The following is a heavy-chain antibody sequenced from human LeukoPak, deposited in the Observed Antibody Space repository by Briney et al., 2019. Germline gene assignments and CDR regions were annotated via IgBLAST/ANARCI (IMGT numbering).Heavy chain of an antibody. CDR2: ISSSGSTI. J-gene: IGHJ4*02. V-gene: IGHV3-48*04. D-gene: IGHD3-22*01. Sequence: GGSLRLSCAASGFTFSSYSMNWVRQAPGKGLEWVSYISSSGSTIYYADSVKGRFTISRDNAKNSLYLQMNSLRAEDTAVYYCACDSSGYYYDQGFDYWGQGTLVTVSS. CDR3: ACDSSGYYYDQGFDY. CDR1: GFTFSSYS.